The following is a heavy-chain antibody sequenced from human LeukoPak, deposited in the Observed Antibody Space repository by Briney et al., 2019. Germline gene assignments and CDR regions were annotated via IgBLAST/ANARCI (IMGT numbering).Heavy chain of an antibody. V-gene: IGHV4-4*07. CDR2: IYTSGST. CDR1: GGSISSYY. J-gene: IGHJ6*03. CDR3: ASTKGICSSTSCYYYYYMDV. Sequence: SETLSLTCTVSGGSISSYYWSWIRQPAGKGLEWIGRIYTSGSTNYNPSLKSRVTMSVDTSKNQFSLKLSSVTAADTAVYYCASTKGICSSTSCYYYYYMDVWGKGTTVTVSS. D-gene: IGHD2-2*01.